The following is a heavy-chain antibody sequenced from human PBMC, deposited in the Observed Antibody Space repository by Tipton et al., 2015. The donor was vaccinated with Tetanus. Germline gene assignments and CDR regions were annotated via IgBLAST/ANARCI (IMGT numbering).Heavy chain of an antibody. CDR3: AKKGRWGVLDS. J-gene: IGHJ4*02. Sequence: QSGAEVKTPGASVQVSCKASGYTFTGYYIHWVRQAPGQGLEWMAWINPNSGGTKYAQRFQGRVTMTWDTSISTVYMELSSLRSGDTAVYYCAKKGRWGVLDSWGQGTQVTVSS. V-gene: IGHV1-2*02. CDR1: GYTFTGYY. CDR2: INPNSGGT. D-gene: IGHD4-23*01.